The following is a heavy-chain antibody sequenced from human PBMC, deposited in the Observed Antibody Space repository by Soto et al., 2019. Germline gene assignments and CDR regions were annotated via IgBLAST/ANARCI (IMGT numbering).Heavy chain of an antibody. CDR1: GDSVSSNSAA. CDR3: ARLSLWDRLDFWSGRLDY. Sequence: PSQTLSLTCAISGDSVSSNSAAWNWIRQSPSRGLEWLGRTYYRSKWYNDYAVSVKSRITINPDTSKNKFSLQLNSVTPEDTAVYYFARLSLWDRLDFWSGRLDYWGQGTLVTVSS. CDR2: TYYRSKWYN. J-gene: IGHJ4*02. D-gene: IGHD3-3*01. V-gene: IGHV6-1*01.